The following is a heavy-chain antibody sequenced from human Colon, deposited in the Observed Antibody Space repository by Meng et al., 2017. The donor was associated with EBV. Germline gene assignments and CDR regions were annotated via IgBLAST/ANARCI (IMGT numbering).Heavy chain of an antibody. CDR2: IYHSGST. J-gene: IGHJ4*02. CDR3: ARGRRFGSGRYALDY. Sequence: QVQLQESGPGLGKPPGNLSLICAVSGASIGSSYWWTWVRQPPEKGLEWIGEIYHSGSTNYNPSLKSRLTLSVDKSKSQFSLELISVTAADTAVYYCARGRRFGSGRYALDYWGQGTLVTVSS. D-gene: IGHD3-10*01. CDR1: GASIGSSYW. V-gene: IGHV4-4*03.